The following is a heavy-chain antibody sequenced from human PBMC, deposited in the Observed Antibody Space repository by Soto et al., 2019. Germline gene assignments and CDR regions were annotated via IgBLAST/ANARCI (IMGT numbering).Heavy chain of an antibody. Sequence: EVQLVEAGGGVVQPGGSLRLSCAASGFTFSTNLMHWVRQGPGKGLVWVSRINSDGATAAYADSVQGRFTISKDNAKNTQYLQMTSLRGEETAVYYCAKDGEEVANFDHWGQGTLVTVSS. CDR1: GFTFSTNL. CDR2: INSDGATA. J-gene: IGHJ4*02. V-gene: IGHV3-74*01. D-gene: IGHD3-10*01. CDR3: AKDGEEVANFDH.